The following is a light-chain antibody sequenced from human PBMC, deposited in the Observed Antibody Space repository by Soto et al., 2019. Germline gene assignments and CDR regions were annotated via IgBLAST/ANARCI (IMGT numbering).Light chain of an antibody. CDR3: CSYGGSSALV. CDR2: EGS. CDR1: SSDVGGYNL. J-gene: IGLJ2*01. Sequence: QSALTQPASVSGSPGQSITISCTGTSSDVGGYNLVSWYQQFPGKAPKLIIYEGSKRPSGVSYRFSGSKSGNTAFLTISGLQAEDEADYYCCSYGGSSALVFGGGTKVTVL. V-gene: IGLV2-23*01.